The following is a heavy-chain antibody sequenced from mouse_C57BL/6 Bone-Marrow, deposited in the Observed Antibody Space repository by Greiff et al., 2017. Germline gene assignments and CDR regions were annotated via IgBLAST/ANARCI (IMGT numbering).Heavy chain of an antibody. CDR3: ARDRDYYGSSHYWYFDV. Sequence: EVHLVESGPGLVKPSQSLSLTCSVTGYSITSGYYWNWIRQFPGNKLEWMGYISYDGSNNYNPSLKNRISITRDTSKNQFFLKLNSVTTEDTATYYCARDRDYYGSSHYWYFDVWGTGTTVTVSS. D-gene: IGHD1-1*01. CDR2: ISYDGSN. J-gene: IGHJ1*03. V-gene: IGHV3-6*01. CDR1: GYSITSGYY.